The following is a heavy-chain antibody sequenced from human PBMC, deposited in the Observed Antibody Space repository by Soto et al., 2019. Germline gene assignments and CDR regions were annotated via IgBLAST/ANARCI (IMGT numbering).Heavy chain of an antibody. V-gene: IGHV3-21*01. CDR2: ISSSSSYI. Sequence: PGGSLSLSCAASGFTFSSYSMNWVRQAPGKGLEWVSSISSSSSYIYYADSVKGRFTISRDNAKNSLYLQMNSLRAEDTAVYYCARGSPTRGPTGTTPGPHYWGQGTLVTVSS. D-gene: IGHD1-7*01. J-gene: IGHJ4*02. CDR1: GFTFSSYS. CDR3: ARGSPTRGPTGTTPGPHY.